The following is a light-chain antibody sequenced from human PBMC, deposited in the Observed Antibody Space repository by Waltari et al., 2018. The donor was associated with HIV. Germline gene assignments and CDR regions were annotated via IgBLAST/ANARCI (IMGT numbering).Light chain of an antibody. Sequence: QSVLIQPPSASGAPGQRDTISCSGRRSHLGSNSVTWYQQLPGAAPRLLVYNNNQRPSGVPDRFSGSKSGTSASLAISGLQFEDEGDYYCAAWDDNVNGLFGGGTKLTVL. V-gene: IGLV1-44*01. J-gene: IGLJ2*01. CDR2: NNN. CDR1: RSHLGSNS. CDR3: AAWDDNVNGL.